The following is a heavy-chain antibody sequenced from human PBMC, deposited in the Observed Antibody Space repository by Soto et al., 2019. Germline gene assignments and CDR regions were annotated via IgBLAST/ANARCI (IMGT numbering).Heavy chain of an antibody. CDR3: ARDQLYYNDISGRPLNAFDV. Sequence: GGSLRLSCAASGFTFSSFAMSWVRQAPGKGLEWVSVISESGGSTYYADSVKGRFTISRDNAKNSLYLQMNSLRAEDTAVYYCARDQLYYNDISGRPLNAFDVWGQGTMVTVSS. CDR2: ISESGGST. D-gene: IGHD3-22*01. J-gene: IGHJ3*01. CDR1: GFTFSSFA. V-gene: IGHV3-23*01.